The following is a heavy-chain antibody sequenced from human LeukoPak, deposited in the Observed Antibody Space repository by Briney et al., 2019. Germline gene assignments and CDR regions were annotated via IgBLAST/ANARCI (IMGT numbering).Heavy chain of an antibody. CDR1: GFTFSSYA. CDR2: ISGSGGST. J-gene: IGHJ4*02. D-gene: IGHD5-18*01. V-gene: IGHV3-23*01. Sequence: GGSLRLSCAASGFTFSSYAMSWVRQAPGKGLEWVSAISGSGGSTYYADSVKGRFTISRDNSKNTLYLQMNSLRAEDTAVYYCAKDMRGGDTAMLAPDYWGQGTLVTVSS. CDR3: AKDMRGGDTAMLAPDY.